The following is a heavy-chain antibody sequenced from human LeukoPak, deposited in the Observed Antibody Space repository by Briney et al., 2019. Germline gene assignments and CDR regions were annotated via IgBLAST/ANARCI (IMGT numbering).Heavy chain of an antibody. V-gene: IGHV4-39*01. Sequence: SETLSLTCTVSGGSISSSPYYWGWLRQPPGKGLEWIGTIYYSGSTYYNPSLKSRVTISVDTSKNQFSLKLTSVTAADTAVYYCAKGTLRYSSDWGQGTLITVSS. CDR3: AKGTLRYSSD. J-gene: IGHJ4*02. D-gene: IGHD6-25*01. CDR1: GGSISSSPYY. CDR2: IYYSGST.